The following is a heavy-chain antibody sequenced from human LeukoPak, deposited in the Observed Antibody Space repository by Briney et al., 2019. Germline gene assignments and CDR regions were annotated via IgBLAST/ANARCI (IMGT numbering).Heavy chain of an antibody. CDR1: GFTFSKYW. J-gene: IGHJ4*02. V-gene: IGHV3-74*01. CDR3: ATKQWLAPPPDS. CDR2: INTDGTVT. Sequence: GGSLRLSCAASGFTFSKYWMLWVRQAPGKGLESVSRINTDGTVTTYADSVKGRFTVSRDNADDTMFLQTNSVRDEDTAVYYCATKQWLAPPPDSWGQGTPVTVSS. D-gene: IGHD6-19*01.